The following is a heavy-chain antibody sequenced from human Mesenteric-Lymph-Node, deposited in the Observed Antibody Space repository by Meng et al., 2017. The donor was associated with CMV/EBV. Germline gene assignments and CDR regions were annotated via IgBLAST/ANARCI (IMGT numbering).Heavy chain of an antibody. J-gene: IGHJ4*02. CDR3: ARQYYYDGSGYYAFDY. Sequence: GESLKISCAASGFTLSGFSMNWVRQAPGTGLEWVSSISISSSYIYYADSVRGRFTISRDNAKNSLYLQMNGLRAEDTAVYYCARQYYYDGSGYYAFDYWSQGTLVTVSS. CDR1: GFTLSGFS. D-gene: IGHD3-22*01. V-gene: IGHV3-21*01. CDR2: ISISSSYI.